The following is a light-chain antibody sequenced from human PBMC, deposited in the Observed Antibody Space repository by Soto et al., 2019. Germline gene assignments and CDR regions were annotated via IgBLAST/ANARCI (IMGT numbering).Light chain of an antibody. CDR3: QQYNSSPWT. CDR2: KAS. V-gene: IGKV1-5*03. J-gene: IGKJ1*01. CDR1: QSISSG. Sequence: DIQMTQSPSTLSASVGDRVTITCRASQSISSGLAWYQRKPGKAPKLLIYKASSLESGVPSRFSGSGSGTEFTLTISSLQPDDFATYYCQQYNSSPWTFGQGTKVEIK.